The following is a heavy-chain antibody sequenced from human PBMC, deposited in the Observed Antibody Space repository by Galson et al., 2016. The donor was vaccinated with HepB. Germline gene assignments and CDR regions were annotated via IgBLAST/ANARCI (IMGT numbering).Heavy chain of an antibody. D-gene: IGHD3-3*01. CDR3: ARGSITVSGVVTHYNWFDS. Sequence: GLEWIGALFHSGSTYYNPSVKSRVTISLDTSKNEFSLRLSSVIAADTAVYYCARGSITVSGVVTHYNWFDSWGQGTLVTISS. V-gene: IGHV4-31*02. CDR2: LFHSGST. J-gene: IGHJ5*01.